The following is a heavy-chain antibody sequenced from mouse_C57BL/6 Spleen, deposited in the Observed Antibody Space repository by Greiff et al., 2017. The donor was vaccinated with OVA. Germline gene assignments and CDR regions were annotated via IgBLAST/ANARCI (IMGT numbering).Heavy chain of an antibody. CDR1: GYTFTDYY. CDR2: INPYNGGT. V-gene: IGHV1-19*01. D-gene: IGHD1-1*01. CDR3: ARRYGRSLDYAMDY. J-gene: IGHJ4*01. Sequence: VQLQQSGPVLVKPGASVKMSCKASGYTFTDYYMNWVKQSHGKSLEWIGVINPYNGGTSYNEKFKGKATLTVDKSSSTAYMELNSLTSEYSAVYYCARRYGRSLDYAMDYWCQGTSVTVSS.